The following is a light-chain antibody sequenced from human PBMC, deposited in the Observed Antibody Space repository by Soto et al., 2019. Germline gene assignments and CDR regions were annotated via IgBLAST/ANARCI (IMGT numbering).Light chain of an antibody. J-gene: IGKJ2*01. CDR3: QQYNSYPYT. CDR2: DAS. Sequence: DIPMTQSPSTLSASVGDRVTITCRASQSISSWLAWSQQKPGKGPKLLVYDASRLESGVPSRFNGSGSRTEFTLTFSSLQTDDFATYYCQQYNSYPYTFGQGTKLDIK. V-gene: IGKV1-5*01. CDR1: QSISSW.